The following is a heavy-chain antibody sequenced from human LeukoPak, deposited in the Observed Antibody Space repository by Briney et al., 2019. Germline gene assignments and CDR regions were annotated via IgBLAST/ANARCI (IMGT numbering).Heavy chain of an antibody. V-gene: IGHV1-8*01. CDR2: MNPNSGNT. CDR1: GYTFTSYD. Sequence: ASVKVSCKASGYTFTSYDIYWVRQATGQGLEWMGWMNPNSGNTGYVQKFQGRVTMTRDTSISTAYMELSRLRSDDTAVYYCARDVVGSAFDIWGQGTMVTVSS. J-gene: IGHJ3*02. D-gene: IGHD1-26*01. CDR3: ARDVVGSAFDI.